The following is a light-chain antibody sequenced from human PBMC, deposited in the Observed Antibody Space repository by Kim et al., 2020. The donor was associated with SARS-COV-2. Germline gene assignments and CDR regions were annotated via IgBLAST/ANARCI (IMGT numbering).Light chain of an antibody. CDR1: QNVGSH. CDR3: QQRLWPPLT. J-gene: IGKJ4*01. V-gene: IGKV3-11*01. Sequence: SSPGERASLSCRASQNVGSHLNWYQLKPGQAPRLLIFDASSKATGIPARFSGSGSGTDFTLTISSVEPEDFAVYFCQQRLWPPLTFGGGTKVDIK. CDR2: DAS.